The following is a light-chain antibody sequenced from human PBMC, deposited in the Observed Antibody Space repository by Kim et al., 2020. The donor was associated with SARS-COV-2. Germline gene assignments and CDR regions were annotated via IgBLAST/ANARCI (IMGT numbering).Light chain of an antibody. CDR1: QSISDW. CDR3: QEYNSYSPS. Sequence: SVSVGDRVTITCRASQSISDWLAWYQQKPGKAPKLLIYDASSLESGVPSRFSGSGSGTELTLTISSLQPDDCATYYCQEYNSYSPSFGQGTKLEIK. CDR2: DAS. J-gene: IGKJ2*03. V-gene: IGKV1-5*01.